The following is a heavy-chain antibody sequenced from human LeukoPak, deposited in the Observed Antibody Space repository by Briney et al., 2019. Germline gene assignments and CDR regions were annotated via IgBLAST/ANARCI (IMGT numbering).Heavy chain of an antibody. Sequence: GASVKVSCKASGYTFTGYYMHWVRQAPGQGLEWMGWINPNSGGTNYAQKFQGRVTMTRDTSISTAYMELSRLRSDDTAVYYCARGSGIAAAGNSGYYYYMDVWGKGTTVTVSS. D-gene: IGHD6-13*01. V-gene: IGHV1-2*02. CDR2: INPNSGGT. J-gene: IGHJ6*03. CDR1: GYTFTGYY. CDR3: ARGSGIAAAGNSGYYYYMDV.